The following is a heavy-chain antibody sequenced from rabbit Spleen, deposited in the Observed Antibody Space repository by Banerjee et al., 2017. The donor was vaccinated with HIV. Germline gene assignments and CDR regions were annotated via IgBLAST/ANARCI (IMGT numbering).Heavy chain of an antibody. CDR2: IAGSGSGFA. CDR3: ARDTGSSFSSYGMDL. J-gene: IGHJ6*01. V-gene: IGHV1S40*01. CDR1: GFSFSSSDY. Sequence: QSLEESGGGLVQPEGSLALTCKASGFSFSSSDYMCWVRQAPGKGLEWVSCIAGSGSGFAYSATWAKGRFTCSKTSSTTVTLQMTSLTVADTATYFCARDTGSSFSSYGMDLWGPGTLVTVS. D-gene: IGHD8-1*01.